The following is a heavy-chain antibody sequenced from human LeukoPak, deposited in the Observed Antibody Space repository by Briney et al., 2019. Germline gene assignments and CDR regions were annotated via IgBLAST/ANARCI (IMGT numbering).Heavy chain of an antibody. CDR3: ASNWAYDYVVQSY. CDR1: GFTFSSYA. Sequence: GGSLRLSCAASGFTFSSYAMSWVRQAPGKGLEWVSAISGSGGSTYYADSVKGRFTISRDNSKSTLCLQTNSLKAEDTAVYYCASNWAYDYVVQSYWGQGTLVTVSS. D-gene: IGHD3-16*01. J-gene: IGHJ4*02. CDR2: ISGSGGST. V-gene: IGHV3-23*01.